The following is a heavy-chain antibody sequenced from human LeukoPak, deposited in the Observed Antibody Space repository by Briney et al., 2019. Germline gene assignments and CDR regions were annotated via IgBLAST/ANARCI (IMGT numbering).Heavy chain of an antibody. CDR3: AKTTRTYYFDTNGYYFDN. CDR2: ITWNSDST. V-gene: IGHV3-9*01. Sequence: PGGSLRLSCAASGFTFSTYAMHWVRQAPGKGLEWVSGITWNSDSTGYADSVKGRFTISRDNAKNSLYLQMNSLRAEDTALYYCAKTTRTYYFDTNGYYFDNWGQGTLVTVST. J-gene: IGHJ4*02. CDR1: GFTFSTYA. D-gene: IGHD3-22*01.